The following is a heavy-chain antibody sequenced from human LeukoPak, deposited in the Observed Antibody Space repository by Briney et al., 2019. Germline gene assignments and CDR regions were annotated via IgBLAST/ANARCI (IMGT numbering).Heavy chain of an antibody. D-gene: IGHD2-2*01. CDR3: ARVDAPFYCSSTSCPNWFDP. CDR2: IYYSGST. Sequence: PSETLSLTCTVSGGSISSGGYYWSWIRQHPGKGLEWIGYIYYSGSTYYNPSLKSRVTISVDTSKNQFSLKLSSVTAADTAVYYCARVDAPFYCSSTSCPNWFDPWGQGTLVTVSS. V-gene: IGHV4-31*03. CDR1: GGSISSGGYY. J-gene: IGHJ5*02.